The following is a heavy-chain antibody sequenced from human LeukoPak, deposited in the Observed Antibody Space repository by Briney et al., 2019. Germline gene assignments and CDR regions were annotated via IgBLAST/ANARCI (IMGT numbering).Heavy chain of an antibody. V-gene: IGHV4-59*08. CDR2: IYYSGST. CDR1: GGSLSNYY. CDR3: ARHLRNSFFDY. J-gene: IGHJ4*02. D-gene: IGHD2/OR15-2a*01. Sequence: PSETLSLTCTVSGGSLSNYYWSWLRQPTGKGREGIGYIYYSGSTSYYPSLESRVTISVDTSKTQFSLKLSSVTAADTAVYYCARHLRNSFFDYWGQGTLVTVSS.